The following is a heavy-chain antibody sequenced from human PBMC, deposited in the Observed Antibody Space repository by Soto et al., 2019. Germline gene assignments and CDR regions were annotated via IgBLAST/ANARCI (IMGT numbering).Heavy chain of an antibody. CDR3: AKDDYNSKGYYYLDV. Sequence: GGSLRLSCAASGFTFSSYGMHWVRQAPGKGLEWVAVISYDGSNKYYADSVKGRFTISRDNSKNTLYLQMNSLRAEDTAVYYCAKDDYNSKGYYYLDVWGKGTMVTVSS. CDR1: GFTFSSYG. CDR2: ISYDGSNK. D-gene: IGHD4-4*01. J-gene: IGHJ6*03. V-gene: IGHV3-30*18.